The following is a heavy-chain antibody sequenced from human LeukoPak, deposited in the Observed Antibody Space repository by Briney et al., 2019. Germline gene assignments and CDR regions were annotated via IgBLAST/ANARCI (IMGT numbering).Heavy chain of an antibody. J-gene: IGHJ4*01. D-gene: IGHD3-10*01. CDR3: AKDQGVVGSYDY. Sequence: PGGSLRLSCAASGFTFSTFGMNWVRQAPDKGLEWVALIQYDDSIEYYADSVKGRFTISRDNSKNTLYLQMNSLRGDDTAVYYCAKDQGVVGSYDYWGHGTLVTVSS. CDR2: IQYDDSIE. V-gene: IGHV3-30*02. CDR1: GFTFSTFG.